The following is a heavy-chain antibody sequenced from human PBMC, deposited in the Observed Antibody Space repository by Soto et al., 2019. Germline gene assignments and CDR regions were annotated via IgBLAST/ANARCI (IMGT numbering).Heavy chain of an antibody. D-gene: IGHD3-22*01. V-gene: IGHV5-10-1*01. CDR1: GYSFAGYW. Sequence: GESLKISCKGSGYSFAGYWITWVRQKPGKGLEWMGRIDPSDSQTYYSPSFRGHVTISVTKSITTVFLQWSSLRASDTAMYYCARQIYDSDTGPNFQYYFDSWGQETPVTVSS. CDR3: ARQIYDSDTGPNFQYYFDS. CDR2: IDPSDSQT. J-gene: IGHJ4*02.